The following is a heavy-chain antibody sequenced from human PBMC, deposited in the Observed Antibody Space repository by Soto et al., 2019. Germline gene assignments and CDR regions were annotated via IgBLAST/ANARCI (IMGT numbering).Heavy chain of an antibody. D-gene: IGHD6-25*01. CDR3: ATVPQRTNWFDP. CDR2: IYYSGST. V-gene: IGHV4-30-4*01. CDR1: GGSISSGDYY. Sequence: QVQLQESGPGLVKPSQTLSLTCTVSGGSISSGDYYWSWIRQPPGKGLEWIGYIYYSGSTYYNPSLKRRVTITVDTSKNQFSLKLSSVTAADTAVYYGATVPQRTNWFDPWGQGTLVTVSS. J-gene: IGHJ5*02.